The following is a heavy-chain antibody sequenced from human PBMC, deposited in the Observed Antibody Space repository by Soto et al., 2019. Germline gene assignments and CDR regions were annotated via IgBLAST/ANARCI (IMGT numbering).Heavy chain of an antibody. J-gene: IGHJ4*02. CDR3: AKDPRDIVVVVAPFDY. CDR1: GYTFTKFH. CDR2: IDPSGGVT. Sequence: ASVKVSCKASGYTFTKFHIHWVRQAPGQGLEWMGMIDPSGGVTRDAQRFQGRITMTSDTSTSSVYMELRGLTSEDTAVYYCAKDPRDIVVVVAPFDYWGQGTLVTVSS. D-gene: IGHD2-15*01. V-gene: IGHV1-46*01.